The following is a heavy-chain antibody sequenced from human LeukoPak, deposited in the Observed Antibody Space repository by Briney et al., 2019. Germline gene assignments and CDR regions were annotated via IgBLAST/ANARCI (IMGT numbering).Heavy chain of an antibody. V-gene: IGHV3-33*01. Sequence: PGGSLRLSCAASGFTFSSYGMHWVRQAPGKGLEWVAVIWYDGSNKYYADSVKGRFTISRDNSKNTLYLQMNSLRAEDTAVYYCARDYSDSSGYHDYWGQGTLVTVSS. CDR1: GFTFSSYG. J-gene: IGHJ4*02. CDR3: ARDYSDSSGYHDY. CDR2: IWYDGSNK. D-gene: IGHD3-22*01.